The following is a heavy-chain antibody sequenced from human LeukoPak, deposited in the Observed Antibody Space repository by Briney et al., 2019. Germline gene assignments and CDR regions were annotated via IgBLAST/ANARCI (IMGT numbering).Heavy chain of an antibody. D-gene: IGHD3-22*01. J-gene: IGHJ5*02. CDR1: GCTFTSYD. CDR2: MNPNSGNT. Sequence: ASVKVSCKASGCTFTSYDINWVRQATGQGLEWMGWMNPNSGNTGYAQKFQGRVTMTRNTSISTAYMELSSLRSEDTAVYYCAGGRGMIVSGWFDPWGQGTLVTVSS. V-gene: IGHV1-8*01. CDR3: AGGRGMIVSGWFDP.